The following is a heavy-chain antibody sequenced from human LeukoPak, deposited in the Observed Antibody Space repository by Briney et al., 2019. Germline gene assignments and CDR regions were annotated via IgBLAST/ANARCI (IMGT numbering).Heavy chain of an antibody. CDR1: GFTFSSYW. D-gene: IGHD3-9*01. CDR3: ASPYDILSHDAFDI. CDR2: IKQDGSEK. V-gene: IGHV3-7*01. Sequence: GGSLRLSCAASGFTFSSYWMSWVRQAPGKGLEWVANIKQDGSEKYYVDSVKGRFTISRDNAKNSLYLQMNSLRAEDTAVYYCASPYDILSHDAFDIWGQGTMVTVSS. J-gene: IGHJ3*02.